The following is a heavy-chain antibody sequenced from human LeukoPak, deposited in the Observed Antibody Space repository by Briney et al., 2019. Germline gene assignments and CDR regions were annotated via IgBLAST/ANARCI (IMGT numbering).Heavy chain of an antibody. Sequence: PSETLSLTCTVSGGSISSGSYHWSWIRQPAGKGLEWIGRIYTSGSTNYNPSLKSRVTISVDTSKNQFSLKLSSVTAADTAVYYCARARSDYVWGSYRYFDYWGQGTLVTVSS. CDR3: ARARSDYVWGSYRYFDY. CDR1: GGSISSGSYH. J-gene: IGHJ4*02. D-gene: IGHD3-16*02. CDR2: IYTSGST. V-gene: IGHV4-61*02.